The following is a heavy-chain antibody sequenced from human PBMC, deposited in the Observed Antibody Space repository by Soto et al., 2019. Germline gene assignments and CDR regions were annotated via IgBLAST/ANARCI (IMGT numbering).Heavy chain of an antibody. V-gene: IGHV1-69*12. J-gene: IGHJ6*02. CDR1: GGTFRSYA. D-gene: IGHD3-3*01. CDR3: ARPTYYDFWSGSWGMDV. Sequence: QVQLVQSGAEVKKPGSSVKVSCKASGGTFRSYAISWVRQAPGQGLEWMGGIIPIFGTANYAQKFQGRVTITADESTSTAYMELSSLRSEDTAVYYCARPTYYDFWSGSWGMDVWGQGTTVTVSS. CDR2: IIPIFGTA.